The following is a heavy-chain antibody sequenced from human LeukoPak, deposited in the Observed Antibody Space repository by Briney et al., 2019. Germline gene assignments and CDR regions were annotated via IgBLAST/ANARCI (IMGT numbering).Heavy chain of an antibody. V-gene: IGHV3-74*01. CDR2: INSDGSST. CDR1: GVTFSSYW. CDR3: ARVPYYFDSSGYYY. Sequence: PGGPLRLSCAASGVTFSSYWMHWVRQAPGKGPVWVSRINSDGSSTSYADSVKGRFTICRDNAKNTLYLQMNSLRAEDTAVYYCARVPYYFDSSGYYYWGQGTLVTVSS. J-gene: IGHJ4*02. D-gene: IGHD3-22*01.